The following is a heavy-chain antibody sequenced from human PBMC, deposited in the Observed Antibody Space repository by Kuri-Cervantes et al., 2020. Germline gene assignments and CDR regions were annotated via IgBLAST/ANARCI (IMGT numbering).Heavy chain of an antibody. D-gene: IGHD6-19*01. Sequence: SLKISCAASGFTFDDYAMHWVRQAPGKGLEWVSGISWNSGSIGYADSVKGRFTISRDNAKNTLYLQMNSLRAEDTAVYYCARTPLYSSGWLDYWGQGTLVTVSS. CDR3: ARTPLYSSGWLDY. V-gene: IGHV3-9*01. CDR1: GFTFDDYA. J-gene: IGHJ4*02. CDR2: ISWNSGSI.